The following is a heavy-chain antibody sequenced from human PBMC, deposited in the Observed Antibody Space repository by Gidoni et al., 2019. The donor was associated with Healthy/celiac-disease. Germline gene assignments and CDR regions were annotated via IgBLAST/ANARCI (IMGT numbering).Heavy chain of an antibody. J-gene: IGHJ4*02. V-gene: IGHV3-23*01. CDR1: GFTFSRYA. Sequence: EVQLLESGGGLVQPGGSLRLSCAASGFTFSRYAMSWVRQAPGKGLEWVSVISGGGGITYDADTVKGRFTISRDNSKNTLYLQMNSLRAEDTAVYYCARGPSGLPVNFDYWGQGTLVTVSS. CDR2: ISGGGGIT. D-gene: IGHD2-15*01. CDR3: ARGPSGLPVNFDY.